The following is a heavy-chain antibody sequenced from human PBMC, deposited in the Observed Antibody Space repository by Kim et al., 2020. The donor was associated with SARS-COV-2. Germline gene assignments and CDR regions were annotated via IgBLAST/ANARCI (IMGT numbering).Heavy chain of an antibody. J-gene: IGHJ5*01. CDR1: GFTFSTYW. D-gene: IGHD1-26*01. CDR2: VSSDGSSI. Sequence: GGSLRLSCAASGFTFSTYWMNWVRQAPGEGLVWVSRVSSDGSSITYADSVKGRFTISRDNAKSTLYLQMNNLRAEDTAVYYCARALSGTNCYNSWGQGTLVTVSS. V-gene: IGHV3-74*01. CDR3: ARALSGTNCYNS.